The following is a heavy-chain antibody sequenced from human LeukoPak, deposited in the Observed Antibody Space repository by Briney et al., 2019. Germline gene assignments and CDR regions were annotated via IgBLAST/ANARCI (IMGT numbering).Heavy chain of an antibody. V-gene: IGHV1-2*02. J-gene: IGHJ5*02. CDR3: ARAGDGYNEGVDL. CDR1: GYTFTVYY. Sequence: ASVTVSFKASGYTFTVYYMHWVRQAPGQGLEWMGWINPNSGGTNYAQKFQGRVTMTRDTSISTAYMELSRLRSDDTAVYYCARAGDGYNEGVDLWGQGTLVTVSS. D-gene: IGHD5-24*01. CDR2: INPNSGGT.